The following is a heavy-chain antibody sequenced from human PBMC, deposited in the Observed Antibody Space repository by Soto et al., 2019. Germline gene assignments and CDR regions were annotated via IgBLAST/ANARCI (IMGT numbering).Heavy chain of an antibody. CDR1: GFTFSSYG. Sequence: GGSLRLSCAASGFTFSSYGMHWVRQAPGKGLEWVAVIWYDGSNKYYADSVKGRFTISRDNSKNTLYLQMNSLRAEDTAVYYCARDLGERDSSSMGYWGQGTLVTVSS. J-gene: IGHJ4*02. CDR3: ARDLGERDSSSMGY. CDR2: IWYDGSNK. V-gene: IGHV3-33*01. D-gene: IGHD6-6*01.